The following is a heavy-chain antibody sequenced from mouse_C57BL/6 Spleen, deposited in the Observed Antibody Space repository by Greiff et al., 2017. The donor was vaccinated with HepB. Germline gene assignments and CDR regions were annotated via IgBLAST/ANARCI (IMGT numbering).Heavy chain of an antibody. CDR3: ARSYGNYVWYFDV. D-gene: IGHD2-10*02. V-gene: IGHV5-4*03. J-gene: IGHJ1*03. CDR2: ISDGGSYT. CDR1: GFTFSSYA. Sequence: EVKLMESGGGLVKPGGSLKLSCAASGFTFSSYAMSWVRQTPEKRLEWVATISDGGSYTYYPDNVKGRFTISRDNAKNNLYLQMSHLKSEDTAMYYCARSYGNYVWYFDVWGTGTTVTVSS.